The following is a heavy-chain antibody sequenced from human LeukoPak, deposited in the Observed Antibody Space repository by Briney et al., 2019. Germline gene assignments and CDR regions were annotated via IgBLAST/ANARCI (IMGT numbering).Heavy chain of an antibody. CDR2: MNPNSGNT. J-gene: IGHJ6*03. Sequence: GASVKVSCKASGYTFTSYDINWVRQATGQGLEWMGWMNPNSGNTGYAQKFQGRVTMTRNTSISTAYMALSSLRSEDTDVYYCARGKKKVRGVIITRYYNYYMDVWGKGTTVTVSS. CDR1: GYTFTSYD. D-gene: IGHD3-10*01. CDR3: ARGKKKVRGVIITRYYNYYMDV. V-gene: IGHV1-8*01.